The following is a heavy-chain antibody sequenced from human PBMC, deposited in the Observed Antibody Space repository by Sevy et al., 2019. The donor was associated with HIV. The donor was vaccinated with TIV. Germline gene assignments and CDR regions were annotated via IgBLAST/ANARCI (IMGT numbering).Heavy chain of an antibody. D-gene: IGHD3-22*01. Sequence: GGSLRLSCAASGFTFSRYAMHWVRQAPGKGLEWVTIISYDGTSKYYAESVKGRFTISRDNSKNTLYLQMNSLSTDDTAVYYYARNPNYSDDSSGSVHDAFDIWGQGTTVTVSS. J-gene: IGHJ3*02. CDR3: ARNPNYSDDSSGSVHDAFDI. CDR1: GFTFSRYA. V-gene: IGHV3-30-3*01. CDR2: ISYDGTSK.